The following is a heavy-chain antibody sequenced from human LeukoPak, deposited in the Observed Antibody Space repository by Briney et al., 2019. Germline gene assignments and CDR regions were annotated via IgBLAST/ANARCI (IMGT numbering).Heavy chain of an antibody. CDR1: GGSISSSSYY. Sequence: PSETLSLTCTVSGGSISSSSYYWGWIRQPPGKGLEWIGTIYYNGSTYYNPSLKSRVTISVDTSENQFSLKLSSVTAADTAVYYCARGIEAAAGMGNLYFDYWGREPWSPSPQ. J-gene: IGHJ4*02. CDR3: ARGIEAAAGMGNLYFDY. D-gene: IGHD6-13*01. CDR2: IYYNGST. V-gene: IGHV4-39*07.